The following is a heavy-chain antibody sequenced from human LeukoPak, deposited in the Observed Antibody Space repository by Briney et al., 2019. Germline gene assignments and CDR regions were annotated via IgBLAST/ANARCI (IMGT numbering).Heavy chain of an antibody. V-gene: IGHV1-69*04. D-gene: IGHD4-23*01. CDR3: ARDHYGGPVGY. CDR2: IIPILGIA. CDR1: GGTFSSYA. Sequence: SVKVSCKASGGTFSSYAISWVRQAPGQGLEWMGRIIPILGIANYAQKFQGRVTITADKSTSTAYMELSSLRSEDTAVYYCARDHYGGPVGYWGQGTLVTVSS. J-gene: IGHJ4*02.